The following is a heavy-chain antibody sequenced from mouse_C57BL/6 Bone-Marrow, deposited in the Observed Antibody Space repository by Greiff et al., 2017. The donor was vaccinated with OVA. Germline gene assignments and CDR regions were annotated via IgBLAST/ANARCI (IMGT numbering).Heavy chain of an antibody. V-gene: IGHV14-4*01. CDR1: GFNIKDDY. CDR2: IDPENGDT. J-gene: IGHJ4*01. D-gene: IGHD2-12*01. CDR3: TSYNYEGNYYAMDY. Sequence: EVQLQQSGAELVRPGASVKLSCTASGFNIKDDYMHWVKQRPEQGLEWIGWIDPENGDTEYASKFQGKATITADTSSNTAYLQLSSLTSEDAALYYSTSYNYEGNYYAMDYWGQGATVTVSS.